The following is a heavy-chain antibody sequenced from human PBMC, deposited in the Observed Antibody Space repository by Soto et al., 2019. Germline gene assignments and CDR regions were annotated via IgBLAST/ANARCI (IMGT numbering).Heavy chain of an antibody. Sequence: SETLSLTCTVYGGSFSGYYWSWIRQPPGKGLEWIGEINHSGSTNYNPSLKSRVTISVDTSKNQFSLKLSSVTAADTAVYYCARAQWLVYYYYYGMDVWVQGTTVTVSS. D-gene: IGHD6-19*01. CDR2: INHSGST. CDR3: ARAQWLVYYYYYGMDV. CDR1: GGSFSGYY. V-gene: IGHV4-34*01. J-gene: IGHJ6*02.